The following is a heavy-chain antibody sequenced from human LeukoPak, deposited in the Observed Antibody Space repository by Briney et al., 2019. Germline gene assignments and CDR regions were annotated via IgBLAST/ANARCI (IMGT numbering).Heavy chain of an antibody. Sequence: PSETLSLTCAVYGTSFSGYSWSWIRQPPGKGLEWIGEINHSGNTNYNPSLKSRVTISVDTSKDHFSLKLTSVTAADTAVYFCAGRREFTGYDYKEFDCWGQGTLVTVSS. CDR3: AGRREFTGYDYKEFDC. CDR1: GTSFSGYS. V-gene: IGHV4-34*01. J-gene: IGHJ4*02. D-gene: IGHD5-12*01. CDR2: INHSGNT.